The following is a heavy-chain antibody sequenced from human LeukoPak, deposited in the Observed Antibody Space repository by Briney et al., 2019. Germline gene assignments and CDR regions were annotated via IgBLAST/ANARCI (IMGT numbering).Heavy chain of an antibody. V-gene: IGHV2-5*01. J-gene: IGHJ4*02. CDR1: WFSLSTSGVG. CDR2: IYWNDDK. Sequence: SGPTLVNPTQTLTLTCTFSWFSLSTSGVGVGWIRQPPGKALEWLALIYWNDDKRYSPSLKSRLTITKDTSKNQVDLTMTNMDPVDTATYYCAHRPLSGGSGWFDYWGQGTLVTVSS. CDR3: AHRPLSGGSGWFDY. D-gene: IGHD6-25*01.